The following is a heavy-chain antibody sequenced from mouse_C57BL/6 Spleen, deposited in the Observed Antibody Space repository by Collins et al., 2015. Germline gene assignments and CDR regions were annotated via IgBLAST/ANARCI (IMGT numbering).Heavy chain of an antibody. D-gene: IGHD2-3*01. CDR2: FWWDDDK. V-gene: IGHV8-8*01. J-gene: IGHJ4*01. Sequence: QVTLKESGPGILQPSQTLSLTCSFSGFSLSTFGMGVGWIRQPSGKGLEWLAHFWWDDDKYYNPALKSRLTISKDTSKNQVFLKIANVDTADTATYYCARIEDDGYPYFYAMDYWGQGTSVTVSS. CDR3: ARIEDDGYPYFYAMDY. CDR1: GFSLSTFGMG.